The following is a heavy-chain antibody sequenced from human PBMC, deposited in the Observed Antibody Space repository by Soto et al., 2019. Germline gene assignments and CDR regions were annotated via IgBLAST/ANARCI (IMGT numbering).Heavy chain of an antibody. D-gene: IGHD2-2*01. CDR3: ARSQGSSTSLELYYYYYYGMDV. V-gene: IGHV1-69*01. Sequence: QVQLVQSGAEVKKPGSSVKVSCKASGGTFSSYAISWVRQAPGQGLEWMGGIIPISGTANYAQKFQGRVTMTADESTRTAYMELRSLRSEDTAVYYCARSQGSSTSLELYYYYYYGMDVWGQGTTVTVSS. CDR2: IIPISGTA. J-gene: IGHJ6*02. CDR1: GGTFSSYA.